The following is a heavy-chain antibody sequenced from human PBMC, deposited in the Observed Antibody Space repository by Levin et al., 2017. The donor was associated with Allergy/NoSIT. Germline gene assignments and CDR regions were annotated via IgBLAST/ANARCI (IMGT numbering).Heavy chain of an antibody. J-gene: IGHJ4*02. D-gene: IGHD6-25*01. Sequence: PSETLSLTCAVYGGSFSGYYWSWIRRPPGKGLEWIGEINHSGSTNYNPSLKSRVTISVDTSKNQFSLKLSSVTAADTAVYYCARDGIAARPAPFDYWGQGTLVTVSS. CDR1: GGSFSGYY. CDR2: INHSGST. V-gene: IGHV4-34*01. CDR3: ARDGIAARPAPFDY.